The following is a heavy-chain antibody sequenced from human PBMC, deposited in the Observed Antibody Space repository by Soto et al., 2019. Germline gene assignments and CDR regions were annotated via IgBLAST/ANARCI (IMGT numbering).Heavy chain of an antibody. Sequence: HVQLVQSGGELKKPGASVKVSCNTSGYTFNTYFITWVRQAPGQGLAWMGWISPHNGNTNYAEKFQGRVTMTADTITKTAYMELRNLRMDDTAVYYCARDTGNSFDYWGQGTPVTVSS. CDR2: ISPHNGNT. J-gene: IGHJ4*02. V-gene: IGHV1-18*01. CDR1: GYTFNTYF. CDR3: ARDTGNSFDY.